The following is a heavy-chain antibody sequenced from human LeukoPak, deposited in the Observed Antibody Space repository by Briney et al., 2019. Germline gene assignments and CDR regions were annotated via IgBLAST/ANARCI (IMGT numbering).Heavy chain of an antibody. Sequence: GASVKVSCKASGYTFTSYGISWVRQAPGQGLEWMGWISAYNGNTNYTQKLQGRVTMTTDTSTSTAYMELRSLRSDDTAVYYCARQFYDSSGYYYPPDYWGQGTLVTVSS. CDR2: ISAYNGNT. V-gene: IGHV1-18*01. D-gene: IGHD3-22*01. CDR3: ARQFYDSSGYYYPPDY. J-gene: IGHJ4*02. CDR1: GYTFTSYG.